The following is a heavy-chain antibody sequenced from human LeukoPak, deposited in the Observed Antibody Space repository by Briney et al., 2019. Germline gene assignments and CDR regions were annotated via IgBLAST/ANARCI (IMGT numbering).Heavy chain of an antibody. D-gene: IGHD6-6*01. V-gene: IGHV4-39*07. Sequence: SETLSLTCTVSGGSISSSSYYWGWIRQPPGKGLEWIGSIYYSGSTYYNPSLKSRVTISVDTSKNQFSLKLSSVTAADTAVYYCARTSSYSSSPNAFDYWGQGTLVTVSS. CDR3: ARTSSYSSSPNAFDY. J-gene: IGHJ4*02. CDR1: GGSISSSSYY. CDR2: IYYSGST.